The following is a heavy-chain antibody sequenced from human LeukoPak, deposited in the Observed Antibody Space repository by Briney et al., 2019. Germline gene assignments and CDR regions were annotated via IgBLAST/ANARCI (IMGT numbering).Heavy chain of an antibody. D-gene: IGHD2-2*01. CDR2: IIPIFGTA. CDR1: GSTFSSYA. CDR3: ATLGYCSSTSCSYYYYYYMDV. Sequence: SVKVSCKASGSTFSSYAISWVRQAPGQGLEWMGGIIPIFGTANYAQKFKGRVTITTDESTSTAYMEPSSLRSEDTAVYYCATLGYCSSTSCSYYYYYYMDVWGKGTTVTVSS. J-gene: IGHJ6*03. V-gene: IGHV1-69*05.